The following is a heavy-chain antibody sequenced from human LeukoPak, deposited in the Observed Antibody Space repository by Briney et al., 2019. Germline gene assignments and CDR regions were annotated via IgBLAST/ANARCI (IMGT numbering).Heavy chain of an antibody. V-gene: IGHV3-23*01. CDR1: GFTFSSYA. CDR2: ISGSGGST. Sequence: GGSLRLSCAASGFTFSSYAMSWVRQAPGKGLEWVSAISGSGGSTYYADSVKGRFTISRDNSKNTLYLQMNSLRAEDTAMYYFATYLSPGKYYYYMDVWGKGTTVTVSS. D-gene: IGHD1-14*01. CDR3: ATYLSPGKYYYYMDV. J-gene: IGHJ6*03.